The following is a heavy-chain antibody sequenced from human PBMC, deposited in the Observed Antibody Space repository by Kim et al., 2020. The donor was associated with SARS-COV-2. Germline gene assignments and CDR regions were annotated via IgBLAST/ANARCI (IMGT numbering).Heavy chain of an antibody. J-gene: IGHJ4*02. Sequence: STYSADSVRGRFTISRDNFKSTLYLQMNSLRAEDSALYYCARETAAGFDYWGQGTLVTVSS. V-gene: IGHV3-23*01. CDR3: ARETAAGFDY. D-gene: IGHD6-13*01. CDR2: ST.